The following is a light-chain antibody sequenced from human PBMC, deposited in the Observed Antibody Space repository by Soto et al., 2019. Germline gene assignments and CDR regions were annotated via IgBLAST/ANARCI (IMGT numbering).Light chain of an antibody. Sequence: QSALTHPASVSGSPGQSITISCSGTISDVGAYNLVSWYQQFPGKAPKLMIFEVSQRPSGVSSRFSGSKSGSTASLTISGLQAEDEADYYCCSFAGGRNVFGTGTKVTVL. V-gene: IGLV2-23*02. CDR1: ISDVGAYNL. CDR2: EVS. CDR3: CSFAGGRNV. J-gene: IGLJ1*01.